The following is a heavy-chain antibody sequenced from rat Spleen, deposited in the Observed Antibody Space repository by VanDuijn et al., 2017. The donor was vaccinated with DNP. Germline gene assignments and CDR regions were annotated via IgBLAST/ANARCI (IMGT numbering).Heavy chain of an antibody. CDR1: GYSITSNY. V-gene: IGHV3-1*01. Sequence: EVQLQESGPGLVKPSQSLSLTCSVTGYSITSNYWGWIRKFPGNKMEYIGHISYRGNTGYNPSLRSRISITRDTSKNQFFLRLNSVTTEDTATYYCARSVYYYSGYIPFDYWGQGVMVTVSS. CDR2: ISYRGNT. CDR3: ARSVYYYSGYIPFDY. J-gene: IGHJ2*01. D-gene: IGHD1-2*01.